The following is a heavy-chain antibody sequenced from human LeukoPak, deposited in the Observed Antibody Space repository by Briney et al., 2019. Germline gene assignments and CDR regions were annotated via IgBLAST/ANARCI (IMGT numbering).Heavy chain of an antibody. CDR3: ARDPYSGGYSSYYYYYMDV. D-gene: IGHD1-26*01. J-gene: IGHJ6*03. CDR1: GFTFDDYA. V-gene: IGHV3-9*01. CDR2: INWNSDSI. Sequence: GGSLRLSCAVSGFTFDDYAMHWVRHVPGKGLEWVSGINWNSDSIGYADSVKGRFTTSRDNAKNSLYLQMNSLRAEDTAVYYCARDPYSGGYSSYYYYYMDVWGKGTTVTVSS.